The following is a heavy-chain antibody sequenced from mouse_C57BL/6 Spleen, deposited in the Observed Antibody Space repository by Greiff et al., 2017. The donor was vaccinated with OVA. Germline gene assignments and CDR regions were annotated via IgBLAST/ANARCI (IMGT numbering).Heavy chain of an antibody. J-gene: IGHJ4*01. CDR2: IYPGSGST. Sequence: QVQLKQPGAELVKPGASVKMSCKASGYTFTSYWITWVKQRPGQGLEWIGDIYPGSGSTTYNEKFKSKATLTVDTSSSTAYMQRSSLTSEDSAVYYCASKRLVWGQGTSVTVSA. CDR3: ASKRLV. V-gene: IGHV1-55*01. CDR1: GYTFTSYW. D-gene: IGHD3-2*02.